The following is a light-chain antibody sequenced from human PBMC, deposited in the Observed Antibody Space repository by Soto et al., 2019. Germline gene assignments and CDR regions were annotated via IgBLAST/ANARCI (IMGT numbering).Light chain of an antibody. CDR3: QQYHKWPIT. V-gene: IGKV3-15*01. CDR1: HTINSN. Sequence: ELVLTQSRSTQSVAPVERGTFSFMASHTINSNLALYQKKPVQAPRLLIYGASTRATGIPARFSGSGSGTEFTFTISSLQSEDFAVYYCQQYHKWPITFGQGTRLEIK. J-gene: IGKJ5*01. CDR2: GAS.